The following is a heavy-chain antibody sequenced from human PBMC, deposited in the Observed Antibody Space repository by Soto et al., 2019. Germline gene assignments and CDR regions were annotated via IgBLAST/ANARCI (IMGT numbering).Heavy chain of an antibody. CDR3: ARDIVATIGGHYYYGMDV. Sequence: SETLSLTCTVSGGSISSGDYYWSWIRQPPGKGLEWIGYIYYSGSTYYNPSLKSRVTISVDTSKNQFSLKLSSVTAADTAVYYCARDIVATIGGHYYYGMDVWGQGTTVTVSS. J-gene: IGHJ6*02. CDR1: GGSISSGDYY. V-gene: IGHV4-30-4*01. D-gene: IGHD5-12*01. CDR2: IYYSGST.